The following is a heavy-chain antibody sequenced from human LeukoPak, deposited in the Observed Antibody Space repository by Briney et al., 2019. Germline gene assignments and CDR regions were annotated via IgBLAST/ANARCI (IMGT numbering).Heavy chain of an antibody. Sequence: SETLSLTCTVSGGSISSYYGSWIRQPAGKGLEWIGRIYSSGSTNYNPSLKSRVTMSVDTSKNQFSLKLTSVTAADTAVYYCARASGYYYDSSGYYYDYWGQGTLVTVSS. CDR3: ARASGYYYDSSGYYYDY. J-gene: IGHJ4*02. V-gene: IGHV4-4*07. CDR1: GGSISSYY. D-gene: IGHD3-22*01. CDR2: IYSSGST.